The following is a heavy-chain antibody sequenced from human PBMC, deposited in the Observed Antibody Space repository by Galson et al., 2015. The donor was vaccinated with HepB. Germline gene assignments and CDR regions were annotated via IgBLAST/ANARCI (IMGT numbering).Heavy chain of an antibody. D-gene: IGHD6-13*01. V-gene: IGHV5-51*01. Sequence: QSGAEVKKPGDSLKISCKGSGYSFTSYWIGWVRQMPGKGLEWMGIIYPSNSDTRYSPSFQGQVTISADKSISTAYLQWSSLKASATAIYYCARGAIATAAEDTYYYYYTMDVWGQGTTVTVPS. CDR1: GYSFTSYW. J-gene: IGHJ6*02. CDR2: IYPSNSDT. CDR3: ARGAIATAAEDTYYYYYTMDV.